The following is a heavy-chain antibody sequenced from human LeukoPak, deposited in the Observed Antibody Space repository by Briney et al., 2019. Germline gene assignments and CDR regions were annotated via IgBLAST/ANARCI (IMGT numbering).Heavy chain of an antibody. D-gene: IGHD3-22*01. Sequence: ASVKVSCKASGYTFTNYYIHWVRQAPGQGLEWMGIVNPSNGATSFAQKSQGRVTLTRDTSTSTVYMELSSLRSEDTAMYYCARATQQWFFFDYWGQGTLVTVSS. CDR1: GYTFTNYY. J-gene: IGHJ4*02. CDR3: ARATQQWFFFDY. CDR2: VNPSNGAT. V-gene: IGHV1-46*01.